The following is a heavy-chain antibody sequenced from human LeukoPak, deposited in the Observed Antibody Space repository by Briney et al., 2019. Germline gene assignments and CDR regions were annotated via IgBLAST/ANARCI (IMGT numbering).Heavy chain of an antibody. V-gene: IGHV3-23*01. CDR2: IGGRGSGT. D-gene: IGHD3-9*01. J-gene: IGHJ4*02. Sequence: GASLRLSCAASGLIFSNYAMSWVRQAPGKGLEWVSAIGGRGSGTYYADSVRGRFTVFRDDPKNTLYLQMNTLRAEDTAVYYCAKWGDYDILTGYYDSDYWGQGTLVTVSS. CDR3: AKWGDYDILTGYYDSDY. CDR1: GLIFSNYA.